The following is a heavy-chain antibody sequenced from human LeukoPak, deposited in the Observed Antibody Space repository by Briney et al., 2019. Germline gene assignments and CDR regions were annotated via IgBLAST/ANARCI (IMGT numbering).Heavy chain of an antibody. CDR1: GFTFSSYG. CDR2: IGGRDGST. J-gene: IGHJ6*02. Sequence: GGSLRLSCAASGFTFSSYGMSWVRQAPGKGLEWVSAIGGRDGSTYYADSVKGRFTISRDNSKNTLYVQMNSLRAEDTAVYYCARASYGSESPGPFYYGVDVWGQGTTVTVSS. CDR3: ARASYGSESPGPFYYGVDV. D-gene: IGHD3-10*01. V-gene: IGHV3-23*01.